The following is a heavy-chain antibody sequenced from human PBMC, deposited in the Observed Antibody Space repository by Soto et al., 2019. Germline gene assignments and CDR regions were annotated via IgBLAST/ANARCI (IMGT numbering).Heavy chain of an antibody. V-gene: IGHV1-18*01. J-gene: IGHJ4*02. CDR2: ISASNGNT. D-gene: IGHD6-13*01. CDR1: GYTFTNYG. CDR3: ERGRAAAAGTGDY. Sequence: ASVKVSCEASGYTFTNYGINWVRQAPGQGLERVGWISASNGNTNSAQKLRGRVTMTTDTPTSTAYMELRSLRSDDTAAYYGERGRAAAAGTGDYWGQGTLVTVAS.